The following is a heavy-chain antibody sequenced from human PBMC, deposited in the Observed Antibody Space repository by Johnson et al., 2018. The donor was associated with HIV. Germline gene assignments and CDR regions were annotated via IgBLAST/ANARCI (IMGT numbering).Heavy chain of an antibody. Sequence: QVQLVESGGGVVQSGRSLRLSCAASGFTFSSYWMHWVRQAPGKGLVWVAVMWYDGSNNYYADSVKGRFTISSDNSKNTLYLQINSLRAEDTAVYYCAKDDQNYYGSGSYYDAFDIWGQGTMVTVSS. CDR3: AKDDQNYYGSGSYYDAFDI. V-gene: IGHV3-30*18. CDR2: MWYDGSNN. D-gene: IGHD3-10*01. J-gene: IGHJ3*02. CDR1: GFTFSSYW.